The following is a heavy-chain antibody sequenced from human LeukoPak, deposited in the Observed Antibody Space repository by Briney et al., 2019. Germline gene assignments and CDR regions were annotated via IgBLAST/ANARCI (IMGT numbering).Heavy chain of an antibody. Sequence: GASVKVSCKASGYTFTGSGWYLYWLRQAPGQGLECVGWIHPNNGATLYAQKFQGRVAMTTDTSNSTAYMELSRLRPDDTAMYYCARDGPAQMVDFDYWGQGTLVTVSS. CDR3: ARDGPAQMVDFDY. V-gene: IGHV1-2*02. CDR1: GYTFTGSGWY. J-gene: IGHJ4*02. D-gene: IGHD3-10*01. CDR2: IHPNNGAT.